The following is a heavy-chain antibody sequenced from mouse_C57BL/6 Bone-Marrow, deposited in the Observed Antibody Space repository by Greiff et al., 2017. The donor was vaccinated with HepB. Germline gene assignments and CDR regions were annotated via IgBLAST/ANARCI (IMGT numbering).Heavy chain of an antibody. CDR3: AREHIGPYSNYPYYAMDY. J-gene: IGHJ4*01. CDR2: IDPSDSYT. V-gene: IGHV1-50*01. CDR1: GYTFTSYW. D-gene: IGHD2-5*01. Sequence: VQLQQPGAELVKPGASVKLSCKASGYTFTSYWMQWVKQRPGQGLEWIGEIDPSDSYTNYNQKFKGKATLTVDTSSSTAYMQLSSQTSEDSAVYYCAREHIGPYSNYPYYAMDYWGQGTAVTVSS.